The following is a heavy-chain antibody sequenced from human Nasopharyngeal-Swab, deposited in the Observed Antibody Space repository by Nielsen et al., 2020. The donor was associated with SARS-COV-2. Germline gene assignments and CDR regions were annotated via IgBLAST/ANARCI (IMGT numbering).Heavy chain of an antibody. D-gene: IGHD3-3*01. V-gene: IGHV4-59*04. J-gene: IGHJ3*02. CDR3: AILPGRPITIFGVVDAFDI. CDR1: GGSISSYY. CDR2: IYYSGST. Sequence: SETLSLTCTVSGGSISSYYWSWIRQPTGKGLEWIGYIYYSGSTYYNPSLKSRVTISVDTSKNQFSLKLSSVTAADTAVYYCAILPGRPITIFGVVDAFDIWGQGTMVTVSS.